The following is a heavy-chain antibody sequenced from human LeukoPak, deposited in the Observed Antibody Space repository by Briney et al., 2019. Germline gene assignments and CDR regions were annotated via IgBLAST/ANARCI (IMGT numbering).Heavy chain of an antibody. CDR1: GFTFSSYA. Sequence: PGGSLRLSCAASGFTFSSYAMTWVRQAPRKGLEWVSAMSGSGRTTYYADSVKGRFTISRDNSKNTLYLQMNSLRAEDTAVYYCAKGLTSGYNDYWGQGTLVTVSS. J-gene: IGHJ4*02. D-gene: IGHD3-22*01. V-gene: IGHV3-23*01. CDR3: AKGLTSGYNDY. CDR2: MSGSGRTT.